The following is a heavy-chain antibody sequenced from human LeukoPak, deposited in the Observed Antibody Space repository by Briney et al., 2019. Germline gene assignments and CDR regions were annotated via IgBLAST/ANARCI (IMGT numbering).Heavy chain of an antibody. CDR2: IDPDSGGT. V-gene: IGHV1-2*02. CDR1: GYTFTGYY. CDR3: ATRAVVTARYFDF. Sequence: GASVKVSCKASGYTFTGYYLHWIRQSPGQGLEWMGWIDPDSGGTNLAQKFQDRVTMTRDTSITTAYMGLSSLTSDDTAVYFCATRAVVTARYFDFWGQGTQVIVSS. J-gene: IGHJ4*02. D-gene: IGHD4-23*01.